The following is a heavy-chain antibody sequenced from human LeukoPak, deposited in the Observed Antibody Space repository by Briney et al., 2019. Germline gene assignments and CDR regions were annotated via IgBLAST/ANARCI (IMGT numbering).Heavy chain of an antibody. CDR3: ARPTGAVAGTSDY. Sequence: GGSLRLSCAASGFTFSSYAMHWVRQAPGKGLEWVAVISYDGSNKYYADSVKGRFTISRDNSKNTLYLQMNSLRAEDTAVYYCARPTGAVAGTSDYWGQGTLVTVSS. J-gene: IGHJ4*02. V-gene: IGHV3-30*04. CDR1: GFTFSSYA. D-gene: IGHD6-19*01. CDR2: ISYDGSNK.